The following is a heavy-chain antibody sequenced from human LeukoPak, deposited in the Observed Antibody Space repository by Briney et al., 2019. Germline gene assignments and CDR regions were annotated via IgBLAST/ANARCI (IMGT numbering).Heavy chain of an antibody. V-gene: IGHV3-48*03. D-gene: IGHD6-13*01. J-gene: IGHJ3*02. CDR1: GFTFNAYD. CDR3: ARPGYSSSWSAFDI. CDR2: ITSSGSTI. Sequence: GGSLRLSCAASGFTFNAYDMNGVGQAPGKGLEWVSHITSSGSTIYYSDSVKGRFTISRDNDKNSLYLQMNSLRAEDTAVYYCARPGYSSSWSAFDIWGQGTRVTVSS.